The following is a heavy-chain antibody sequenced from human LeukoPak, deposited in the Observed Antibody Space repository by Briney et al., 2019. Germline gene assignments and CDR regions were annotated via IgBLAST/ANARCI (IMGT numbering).Heavy chain of an antibody. V-gene: IGHV4-59*01. CDR2: IYYSGGT. J-gene: IGHJ4*02. CDR1: GGSISSYY. D-gene: IGHD3-16*02. Sequence: PSETLSLTCTVSGGSISSYYWSWIRQPPGKGLEWIGYIYYSGGTNYNPSLKSRVTISVDTSKNQFSLKLSSVTAVDTAVYSCARYIWGSYPTFEDYWGQGTLVTVSS. CDR3: ARYIWGSYPTFEDY.